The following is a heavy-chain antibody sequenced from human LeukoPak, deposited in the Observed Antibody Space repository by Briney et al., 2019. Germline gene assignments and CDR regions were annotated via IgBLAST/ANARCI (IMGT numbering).Heavy chain of an antibody. Sequence: SQTLSLTCTVSGGSISSGGYYWSWIRQPPGKGLEWIGSIYYSGSTYYNPSLKIRVTISIDTSKNQFSLKLSSVTAADTAVYFCARHNADYTFDYWGQGTLVTVSS. J-gene: IGHJ4*02. CDR1: GGSISSGGYY. CDR3: ARHNADYTFDY. V-gene: IGHV4-39*01. CDR2: IYYSGST. D-gene: IGHD4-11*01.